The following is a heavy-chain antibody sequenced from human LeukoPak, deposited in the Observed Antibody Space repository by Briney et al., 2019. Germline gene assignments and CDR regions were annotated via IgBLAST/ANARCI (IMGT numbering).Heavy chain of an antibody. D-gene: IGHD3-16*02. CDR1: GFTFSSYG. CDR2: IWYDESNK. Sequence: GRSLRLSCAASGFTFSSYGMHWVRQAPGKGLEWVAVIWYDESNKYYADSVKGRFTISRDNSKNTLYLQMNSLRAEDTAVYYCARDLVRSTYYDYVWGSYRSLDYWGQGTLVTVSS. V-gene: IGHV3-33*01. CDR3: ARDLVRSTYYDYVWGSYRSLDY. J-gene: IGHJ4*02.